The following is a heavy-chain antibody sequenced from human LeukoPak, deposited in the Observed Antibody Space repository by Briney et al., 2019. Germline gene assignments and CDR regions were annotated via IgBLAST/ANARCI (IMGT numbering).Heavy chain of an antibody. Sequence: SETLSLTCTVSGGSISGSGYYWGWIRQPPGKGLEWIGNIYYSGSTYYNSSLKSRITISVDTSKNQFSLKLNSVTAADTAVYYCARLSAHCSSSCCYFGCWGQGTLVTVSS. D-gene: IGHD2-2*01. CDR1: GGSISGSGYY. J-gene: IGHJ4*02. CDR3: ARLSAHCSSSCCYFGC. V-gene: IGHV4-39*01. CDR2: IYYSGST.